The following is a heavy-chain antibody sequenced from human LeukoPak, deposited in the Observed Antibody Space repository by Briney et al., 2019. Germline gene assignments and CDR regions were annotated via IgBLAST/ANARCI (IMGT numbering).Heavy chain of an antibody. CDR2: IWSDGSNK. V-gene: IGHV3-33*01. Sequence: PGGSLRLSCAASGFTFRCFGMHWVRQAPGKGLEWVAVIWSDGSNKYYADSVKGRFTISRDNSKNTLYLQMNSLRAEDTAVYYCARYSSGFLDSWGQGTLVTVSS. D-gene: IGHD6-19*01. CDR3: ARYSSGFLDS. J-gene: IGHJ4*02. CDR1: GFTFRCFG.